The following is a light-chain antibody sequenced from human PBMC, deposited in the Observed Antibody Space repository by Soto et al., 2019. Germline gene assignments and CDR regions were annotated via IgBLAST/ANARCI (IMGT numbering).Light chain of an antibody. V-gene: IGKV1-5*03. CDR1: QIISNY. J-gene: IGKJ1*01. Sequence: IQMTQSPSTLSASVGDRVTIACRASQIISNYLAWYQQKPGKAPKLLIYKASSLESGVPSRFSGSGSGTEFTLTISSLQPDDFATYYCQQYNSYSWTFGQGTKVDIK. CDR2: KAS. CDR3: QQYNSYSWT.